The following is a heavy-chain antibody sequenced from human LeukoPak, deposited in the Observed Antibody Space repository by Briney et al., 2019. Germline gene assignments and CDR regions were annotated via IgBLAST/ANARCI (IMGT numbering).Heavy chain of an antibody. CDR2: ISSSGSTI. D-gene: IGHD3-10*01. CDR3: ATTMVRGFYMDY. J-gene: IGHJ4*02. CDR1: GFTFSSYE. V-gene: IGHV3-48*03. Sequence: GGSLRLSCAASGFTFSSYETNWFRQAPGKGLGWVSYISSSGSTIYYADSVKGRFTISRDNAKNSLYLQMNSLRAEDTAVYYCATTMVRGFYMDYWGQGTLVTVSS.